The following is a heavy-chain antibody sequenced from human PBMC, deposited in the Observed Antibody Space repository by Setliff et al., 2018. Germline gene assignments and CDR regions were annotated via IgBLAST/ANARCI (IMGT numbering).Heavy chain of an antibody. CDR2: VNSDGSST. J-gene: IGHJ4*02. V-gene: IGHV3-74*01. CDR3: ARDPHFDS. CDR1: GFTFVNYW. Sequence: SGGSLRLSCAASGFTFVNYWMHWVRQAPGKGLVWVSRVNSDGSSTIYADSVKGRFTISRDNAENSLYLQMNSLRAEDTAVYYCARDPHFDSWGQGTLVTVSS.